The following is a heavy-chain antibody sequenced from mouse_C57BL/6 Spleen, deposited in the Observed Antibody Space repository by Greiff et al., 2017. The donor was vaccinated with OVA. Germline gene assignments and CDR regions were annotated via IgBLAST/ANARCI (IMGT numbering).Heavy chain of an antibody. D-gene: IGHD1-1*01. V-gene: IGHV5-4*01. CDR2: ISDGGSYT. CDR1: GFTFSSYA. J-gene: IGHJ2*01. Sequence: EVQLVESGGGLVKPGGSLKLSCAASGFTFSSYAMSWVRQTPEKRLEWVATISDGGSYTYYPDNVKGRFTISRDNAKNNLYLQMSHLKSEDTAMYYCARSGSSYYYFDYWGQGTTLTVSS. CDR3: ARSGSSYYYFDY.